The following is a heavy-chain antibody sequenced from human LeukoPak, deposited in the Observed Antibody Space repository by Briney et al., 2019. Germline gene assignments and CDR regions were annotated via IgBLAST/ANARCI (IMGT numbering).Heavy chain of an antibody. D-gene: IGHD3-22*01. Sequence: GGSLRLSCAASGFTFSSYWMSWVRQAPGKGLEWVANIKQDGSEKYYVDSVKGRFTISRDNAKNSLYLQMNSLRAEDTAVYYCARYYYDSSGYYPSFDYWSQGTLVTVSS. CDR2: IKQDGSEK. CDR1: GFTFSSYW. CDR3: ARYYYDSSGYYPSFDY. V-gene: IGHV3-7*01. J-gene: IGHJ4*02.